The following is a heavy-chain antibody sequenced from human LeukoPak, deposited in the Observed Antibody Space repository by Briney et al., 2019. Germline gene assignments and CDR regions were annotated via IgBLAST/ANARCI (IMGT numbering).Heavy chain of an antibody. D-gene: IGHD3-10*01. J-gene: IGHJ6*03. Sequence: SETLSLTCAVYGGSFSGYYWSWIRQPPGKGLEWIGEVNHSGSTNYNPSLKSRVTISVDTSKNQFSLKLSSVTAADTAVYYCARVVAYGSGFYYYYYYYMDVWGKGTTVTVSS. CDR3: ARVVAYGSGFYYYYYYYMDV. CDR1: GGSFSGYY. CDR2: VNHSGST. V-gene: IGHV4-34*01.